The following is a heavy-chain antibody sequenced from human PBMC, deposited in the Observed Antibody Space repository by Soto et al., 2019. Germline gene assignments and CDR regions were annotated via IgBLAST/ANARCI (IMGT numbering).Heavy chain of an antibody. CDR3: AHRVLRTVFGLVTTTAIYFDF. Sequence: QITLNESGPTQVKPRQTLTLTCTFSGFSLTTSGVGVGWIRQSPGKAPEWLALIYWDDDKRYSPSLKRRLTITKDTSKIQVVLTMADLDPEDTATYYCAHRVLRTVFGLVTTTAIYFDFWGQGTPVAVSS. D-gene: IGHD3-3*01. CDR2: IYWDDDK. CDR1: GFSLTTSGVG. J-gene: IGHJ4*02. V-gene: IGHV2-5*02.